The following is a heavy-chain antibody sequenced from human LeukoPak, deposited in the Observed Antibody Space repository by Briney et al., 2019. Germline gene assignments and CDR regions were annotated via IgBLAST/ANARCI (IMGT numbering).Heavy chain of an antibody. CDR3: ARLAYSGSYY. Sequence: KPSETLSLTCTVSGGSISSSSYYWGWIRQPPGKGLEWIGSIYYSGSTYYNPSLKSRVTISVDTSKNQSSLKLSSVTAADTAVYYCARLAYSGSYYWGQGTLVTVSS. D-gene: IGHD1-26*01. J-gene: IGHJ4*02. CDR1: GGSISSSSYY. V-gene: IGHV4-39*01. CDR2: IYYSGST.